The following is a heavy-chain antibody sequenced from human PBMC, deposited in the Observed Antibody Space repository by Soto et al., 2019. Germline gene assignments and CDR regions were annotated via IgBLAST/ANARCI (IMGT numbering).Heavy chain of an antibody. CDR3: XXXXXXXXXXXTHHFDV. CDR2: ISIYTGDT. V-gene: IGHV1-18*04. Sequence: QGQLEQSGGEVTKPGASVKVSCKASGYTFTSYSMSWVXXXXXQGLEWMGWISIYTGDTKYAQSFQGRVTLTTETSXXTAXXXXXXXXXXXXXXXXXXXXXXXXXXXXTHHFDVWGQGTTVVVSS. J-gene: IGHJ6*02. CDR1: GYTFTSYS.